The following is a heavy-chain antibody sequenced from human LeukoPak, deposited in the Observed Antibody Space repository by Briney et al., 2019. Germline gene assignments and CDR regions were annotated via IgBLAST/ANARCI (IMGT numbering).Heavy chain of an antibody. D-gene: IGHD2-21*02. Sequence: ASVKVSCKASGYTFTSYYMHWVRQAPGQGLEWMGIINPSGGTTNYAQKFQGRGTMTRDTSTSTDYLELTSLRSEDTAVYYCARDSGDWTVDYWGQGTLVTVS. V-gene: IGHV1-46*01. J-gene: IGHJ4*02. CDR1: GYTFTSYY. CDR2: INPSGGTT. CDR3: ARDSGDWTVDY.